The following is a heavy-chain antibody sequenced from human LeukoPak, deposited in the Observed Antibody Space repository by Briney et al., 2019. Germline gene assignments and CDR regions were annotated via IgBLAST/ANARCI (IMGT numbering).Heavy chain of an antibody. D-gene: IGHD3-22*01. J-gene: IGHJ3*02. CDR2: IIPIFGTA. Sequence: SVKVSCKASGGTFSSYAISWVRQAPGQGLEWMGGIIPIFGTANYAQKFQGRVTITADESTSTAYMELSSLRSEDTAVYYCARGLEYYDSSGYGVDIWGQGTMVTVSS. CDR3: ARGLEYYDSSGYGVDI. V-gene: IGHV1-69*13. CDR1: GGTFSSYA.